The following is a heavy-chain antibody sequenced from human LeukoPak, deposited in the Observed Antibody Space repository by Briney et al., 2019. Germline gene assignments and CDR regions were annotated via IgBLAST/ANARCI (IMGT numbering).Heavy chain of an antibody. D-gene: IGHD3-22*01. J-gene: IGHJ3*02. CDR2: IIPIFGTA. Sequence: SVKVSCKASGGTFSSYAISWVRQAPGQGLEWMGGIIPIFGTANYAQKFQGRVTITADESTSTAYMELSSLRSEDTAVYYCARGLEYYDSSGYGVDIWGQGTMVTVSS. CDR3: ARGLEYYDSSGYGVDI. V-gene: IGHV1-69*13. CDR1: GGTFSSYA.